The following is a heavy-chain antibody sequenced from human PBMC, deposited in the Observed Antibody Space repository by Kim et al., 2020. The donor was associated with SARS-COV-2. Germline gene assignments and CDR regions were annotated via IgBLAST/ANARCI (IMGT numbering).Heavy chain of an antibody. J-gene: IGHJ6*02. CDR2: ISYDGSNK. CDR3: AKESGSGSYYAWTYYYYGMDV. Sequence: LSLTCAASGFTFSSYGMHWVSQAPGKGLEWVAVISYDGSNKYYADSVKGRFTISKDNSKNTLYLQMNSLRAEDTAVYYCAKESGSGSYYAWTYYYYGMDVWGQGTTVTVSS. CDR1: GFTFSSYG. V-gene: IGHV3-30*18. D-gene: IGHD3-10*01.